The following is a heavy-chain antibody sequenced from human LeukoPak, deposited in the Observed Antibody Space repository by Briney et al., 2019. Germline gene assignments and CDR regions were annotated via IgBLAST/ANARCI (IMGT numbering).Heavy chain of an antibody. V-gene: IGHV4-31*03. D-gene: IGHD3-22*01. Sequence: SQTLSLTCTVSGVSISSGGYYWSWIRQHPGKGLEWIGYIYYSGSTYYNPSLKSRVTISVDTSKNQFSLKLSSVTAADTAVYYCARDSSGYSSLDYWGQGTLVTVSS. CDR3: ARDSSGYSSLDY. CDR2: IYYSGST. CDR1: GVSISSGGYY. J-gene: IGHJ4*02.